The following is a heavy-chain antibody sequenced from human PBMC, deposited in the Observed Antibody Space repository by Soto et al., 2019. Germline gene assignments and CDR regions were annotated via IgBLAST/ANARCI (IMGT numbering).Heavy chain of an antibody. CDR1: GGSISSGGYY. J-gene: IGHJ4*02. Sequence: SETLSLTCTVSGGSISSGGYYWSWIRQHPGKGLEWIGSIYYSGSTYYNPSLKSRVTISVDTSKNQFSLKLSSVTAADTAVYYCASSLRYFDWSVMDYWGQGTLVTVSS. CDR2: IYYSGST. CDR3: ASSLRYFDWSVMDY. D-gene: IGHD3-9*01. V-gene: IGHV4-39*01.